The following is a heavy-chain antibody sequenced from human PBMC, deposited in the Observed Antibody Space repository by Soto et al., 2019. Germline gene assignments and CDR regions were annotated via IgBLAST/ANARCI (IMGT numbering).Heavy chain of an antibody. J-gene: IGHJ4*02. CDR1: GGSISSGGYC. CDR2: MYNSGST. CDR3: ARGGDTTKVDY. D-gene: IGHD3-16*01. Sequence: QVQLQESGPGLVKPSQTLSLTCTVSGGSISSGGYCWSWIRQHPGEGLEWIGFMYNSGSTSYNPSPQGRASISVNTSTNPFSLDLRSVTAADTAVYYCARGGDTTKVDYWGQGTLVTVSS. V-gene: IGHV4-31*03.